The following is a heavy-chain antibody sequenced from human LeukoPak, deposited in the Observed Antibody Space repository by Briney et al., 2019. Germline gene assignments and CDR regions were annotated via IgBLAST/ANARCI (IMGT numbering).Heavy chain of an antibody. CDR1: GGSFSGYY. J-gene: IGHJ4*02. CDR3: ARAGNNWSFDY. Sequence: SETLSLTCAVYGGSFSGYYWTWIRQPPGKGLEWIGEINHSGGTNYNPSLKSRVTISLDTSKNQFSLKLTSVTAADTAVYYCARAGNNWSFDYWGQGTLVTVPS. D-gene: IGHD1-1*01. CDR2: INHSGGT. V-gene: IGHV4-34*01.